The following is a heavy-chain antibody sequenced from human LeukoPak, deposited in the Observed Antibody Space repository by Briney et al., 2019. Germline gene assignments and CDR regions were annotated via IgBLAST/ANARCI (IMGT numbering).Heavy chain of an antibody. CDR3: ARLGYYDYVWGSYRYGYYFDY. D-gene: IGHD3-16*02. CDR2: ISAYNGNT. CDR1: GYTFTSYG. Sequence: ASVKVSCKASGYTFTSYGISWVRQAPGQGLEWMGWISAYNGNTNYAQKLQGRVTMTTDTSTSTAYMELRSLRSDDTAVYYCARLGYYDYVWGSYRYGYYFDYWGQGPLVTVSS. V-gene: IGHV1-18*01. J-gene: IGHJ4*02.